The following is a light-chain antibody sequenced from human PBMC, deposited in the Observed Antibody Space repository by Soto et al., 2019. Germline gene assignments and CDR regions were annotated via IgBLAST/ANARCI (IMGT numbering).Light chain of an antibody. CDR2: GAS. V-gene: IGKV1-39*01. CDR1: LTISTY. CDR3: QQSYSTLT. Sequence: IQMTQSPSSLAASFGDRVTITCRTSLTISTYLNWYQHKPGKAPNLLIYGASTLQTGVPSRLSGSGSGSHFTLTISSLQPEDFATYYCQQSYSTLTFGPGTRLEIK. J-gene: IGKJ5*01.